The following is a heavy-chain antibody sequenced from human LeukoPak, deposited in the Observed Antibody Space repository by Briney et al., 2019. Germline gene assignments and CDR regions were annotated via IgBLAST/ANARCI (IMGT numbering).Heavy chain of an antibody. D-gene: IGHD3-16*01. V-gene: IGHV3-7*01. CDR1: GFTFGSYW. Sequence: PGGSLRLSCAASGFTFGSYWMSWVRQAPGKGLEWVANIKQDGSEKYYVDSVKGRFTISRDNAKNSLYLQMNSLRAEDTAVYYCAEGDRLGHWGQGTLVTVSS. CDR2: IKQDGSEK. J-gene: IGHJ4*02. CDR3: AEGDRLGH.